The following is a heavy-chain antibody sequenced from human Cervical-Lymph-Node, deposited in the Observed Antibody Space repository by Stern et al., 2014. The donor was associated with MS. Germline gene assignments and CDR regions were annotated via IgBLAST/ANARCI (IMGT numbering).Heavy chain of an antibody. V-gene: IGHV3-53*01. CDR3: ARDTSSPERSDW. D-gene: IGHD1-1*01. J-gene: IGHJ4*02. CDR1: GFTVSRDY. CDR2: KTNVGST. Sequence: VQLVESGGGVIQPGGSLRLSCTASGFTVSRDYMTWVRQAPGKGLEWVSLKTNVGSTFYTDSVKGRFTISRADSKNTVYLHMTSLRAEDTAMYYCARDTSSPERSDWWGQGTLVTVSS.